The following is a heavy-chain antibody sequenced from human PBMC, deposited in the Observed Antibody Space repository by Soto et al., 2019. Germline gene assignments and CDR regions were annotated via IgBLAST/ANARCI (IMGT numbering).Heavy chain of an antibody. Sequence: QVQLQESGPGLVEPSQTLSLTCTVSGGSISSGDYYWSWIRQPPGKGLEWIGHIYNSGSTYSNPSLRRRVTISVDTSKNQFSLKLSSVTAADTAVYYCARGPGADTVDYWGQGTLVTVSS. CDR3: ARGPGADTVDY. CDR2: IYNSGST. CDR1: GGSISSGDYY. V-gene: IGHV4-30-4*01. J-gene: IGHJ4*02.